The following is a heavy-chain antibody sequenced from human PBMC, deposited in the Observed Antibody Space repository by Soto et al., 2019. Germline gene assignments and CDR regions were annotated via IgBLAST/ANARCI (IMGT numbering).Heavy chain of an antibody. CDR1: GGTFSSYA. V-gene: IGHV1-69*06. D-gene: IGHD3-3*01. J-gene: IGHJ4*02. Sequence: GASVKVSCKASGGTFSSYAISWVRQAPGQGLEWMGGIIPIFGTANYAQKFQGRVTITADKSTSTAYMELSSLRSEDTAVYYCARSAFGVLAKRFDYWGQGTLVTVSS. CDR2: IIPIFGTA. CDR3: ARSAFGVLAKRFDY.